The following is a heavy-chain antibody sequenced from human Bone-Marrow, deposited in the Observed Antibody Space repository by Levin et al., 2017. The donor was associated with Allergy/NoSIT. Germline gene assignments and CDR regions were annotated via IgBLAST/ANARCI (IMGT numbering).Heavy chain of an antibody. CDR3: AREFVVVVVATAPPRDSDAFDI. CDR1: GYTFTSYY. CDR2: INPSGGSP. D-gene: IGHD2-15*01. Sequence: ASVKVSCKASGYTFTSYYMHWVRQAPGQGLEWMGIINPSGGSPTYAQKFQGRVTMTRDTSTRTVYMELSSLRSEDTAVYYCAREFVVVVVATAPPRDSDAFDIWGQGTMVTVSS. J-gene: IGHJ3*02. V-gene: IGHV1-46*01.